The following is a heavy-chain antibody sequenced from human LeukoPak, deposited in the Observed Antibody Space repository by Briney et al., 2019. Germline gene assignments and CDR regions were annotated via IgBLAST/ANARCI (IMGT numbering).Heavy chain of an antibody. D-gene: IGHD6-19*01. J-gene: IGHJ3*02. Sequence: PSETLSLTCTVSGGSISSYYWSWIRQPPGKGLEWIGYIYYSGSTNYNPSLNSRVTISVDTSKNQFSLKLSSVTAADTAVYYCASHLAVGDAFDIWGQGTMVTVSS. CDR2: IYYSGST. CDR1: GGSISSYY. CDR3: ASHLAVGDAFDI. V-gene: IGHV4-59*01.